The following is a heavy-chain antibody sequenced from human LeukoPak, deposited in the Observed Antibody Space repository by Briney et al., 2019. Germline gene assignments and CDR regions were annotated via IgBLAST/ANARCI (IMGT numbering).Heavy chain of an antibody. CDR2: ISSSSSYI. D-gene: IGHD6-13*01. J-gene: IGHJ6*02. CDR3: ARDGYSSSSQYYYYYGMDV. V-gene: IGHV3-21*01. Sequence: GGSLRLSCAASGFTFSSYSMNWVRQAPGKGLEWVSSISSSSSYIYYADSVKGRFNISRDNAKNSLYLQMNSLRAEDTAVYYCARDGYSSSSQYYYYYGMDVWGQGTTVTVSS. CDR1: GFTFSSYS.